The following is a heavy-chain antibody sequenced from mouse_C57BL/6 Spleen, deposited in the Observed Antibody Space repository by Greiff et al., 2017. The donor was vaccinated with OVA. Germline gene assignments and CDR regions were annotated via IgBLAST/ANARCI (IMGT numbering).Heavy chain of an antibody. J-gene: IGHJ4*01. CDR2: ISSGSSTI. CDR1: GFTFSDYG. CDR3: ATPATMITHYYAMDY. D-gene: IGHD2-4*01. Sequence: EVQLVESGGGLVKPGGSLKLSCAASGFTFSDYGMPWVRQAPEKGLEWVASISSGSSTIYYADTVKGRFTISRDNAKNTLFLQMTSLRSEDTAMYDCATPATMITHYYAMDYWGQGTSVTVSS. V-gene: IGHV5-17*01.